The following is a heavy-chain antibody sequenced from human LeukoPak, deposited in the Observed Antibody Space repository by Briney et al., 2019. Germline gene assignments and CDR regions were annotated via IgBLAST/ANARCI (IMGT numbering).Heavy chain of an antibody. V-gene: IGHV3-7*01. CDR2: IKQDSSEK. Sequence: GGSLRLSCAASGFTFSSYWMSWVRQAPGKGLEWVANIKQDSSEKYYVDSVKGRFTISRDNAKNSLYLQMNSLRAEDTAVYYCAKSMIAAGADFDYWGQGTLVTVSS. CDR3: AKSMIAAGADFDY. CDR1: GFTFSSYW. J-gene: IGHJ4*02. D-gene: IGHD6-13*01.